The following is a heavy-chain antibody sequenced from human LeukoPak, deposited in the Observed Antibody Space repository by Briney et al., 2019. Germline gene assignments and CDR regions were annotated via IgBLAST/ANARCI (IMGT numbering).Heavy chain of an antibody. CDR1: GFSVSNYY. D-gene: IGHD2-21*02. CDR2: MYTGGGR. J-gene: IGHJ4*02. V-gene: IGHV3-66*01. Sequence: GGSLRLSCAASGFSVSNYYMSWVRQPPGKGLEWVSVMYTGGGRYYGDSVKGRFTISRDNSTNTVFLQMNSLRVEDTALYYCTRGQSYCGADCYSDWGQGTLVTVSS. CDR3: TRGQSYCGADCYSD.